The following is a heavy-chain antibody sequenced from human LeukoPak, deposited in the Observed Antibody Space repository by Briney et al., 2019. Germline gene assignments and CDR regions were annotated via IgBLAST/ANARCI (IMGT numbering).Heavy chain of an antibody. CDR3: ARQQWLAETEHNWFDP. D-gene: IGHD6-19*01. CDR2: ISAYNGNT. V-gene: IGHV1-18*01. Sequence: ASVKVSCKASGYTFTSYGISWVRQAPGQGLEWMGWISAYNGNTNYAQKLQGRVTMTTDTSTSTAYMELRSLRSDDTAVYYCARQQWLAETEHNWFDPWGQGTLVTVSS. J-gene: IGHJ5*02. CDR1: GYTFTSYG.